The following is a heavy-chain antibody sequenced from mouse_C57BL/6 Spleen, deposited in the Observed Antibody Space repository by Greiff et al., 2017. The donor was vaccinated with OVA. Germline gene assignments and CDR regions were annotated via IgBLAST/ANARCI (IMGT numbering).Heavy chain of an antibody. D-gene: IGHD1-1*01. CDR2: IDPEDGET. CDR3: ARRATVPYYFDY. J-gene: IGHJ2*01. V-gene: IGHV14-2*01. Sequence: VQLQQSGAELVKPGASVKLSCTASGFNIKDYYMHWVKQRTEQGLEWIGRIDPEDGETKYAPKFQGKATITADTSSNKASLQLSSRTSEDTAVYYFARRATVPYYFDYWGQGTTLTVSS. CDR1: GFNIKDYY.